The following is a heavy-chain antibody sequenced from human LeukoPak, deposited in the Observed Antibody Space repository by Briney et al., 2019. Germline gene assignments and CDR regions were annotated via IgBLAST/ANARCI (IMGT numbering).Heavy chain of an antibody. CDR1: GFTFSSYA. D-gene: IGHD3-10*01. CDR2: ISGSGGST. Sequence: GGSLRLSCAASGFTFSSYAMSWVRQAPGKGLEWVSAISGSGGSTYYADSVKGRLTISRDSSKNTLYLQMNSLRAEDTAVYYCAKDLYYGSGSYYYYYYGMDVWGQGTTVTVSS. J-gene: IGHJ6*02. V-gene: IGHV3-23*01. CDR3: AKDLYYGSGSYYYYYYGMDV.